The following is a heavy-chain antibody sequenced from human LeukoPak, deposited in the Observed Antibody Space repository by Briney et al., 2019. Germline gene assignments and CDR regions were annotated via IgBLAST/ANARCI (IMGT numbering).Heavy chain of an antibody. Sequence: SETLSLTCTVSGGSINSGNDYAAWVRQPPGSGLEWIRSSVYSGSTYHNTSRRAQSTIPINTPKNQCSCKLTSVTAADRALNYCARGVLHYFDDWGQGTLVTVSS. V-gene: IGHV4-39*07. CDR2: SVYSGST. CDR3: ARGVLHYFDD. D-gene: IGHD2/OR15-2a*01. J-gene: IGHJ4*02. CDR1: GGSINSGNDY.